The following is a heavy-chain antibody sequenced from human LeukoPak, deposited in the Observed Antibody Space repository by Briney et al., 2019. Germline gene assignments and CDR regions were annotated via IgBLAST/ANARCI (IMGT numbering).Heavy chain of an antibody. Sequence: GESLKISCKGSGYSFTSYWIGWVRHMPGKGLEWMGIIYPGDSDTRYSPSFQGQVTISADKSISTAYLQWSSLKASDTAMYYCATAYCSGGSCYSGFDYWGQGTLVTVSS. CDR2: IYPGDSDT. V-gene: IGHV5-51*01. CDR3: ATAYCSGGSCYSGFDY. CDR1: GYSFTSYW. D-gene: IGHD2-15*01. J-gene: IGHJ4*02.